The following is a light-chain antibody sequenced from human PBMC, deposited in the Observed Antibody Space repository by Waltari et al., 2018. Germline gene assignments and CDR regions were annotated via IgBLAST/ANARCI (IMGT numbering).Light chain of an antibody. CDR3: AAWGDSLSGPI. V-gene: IGLV1-47*01. J-gene: IGLJ1*01. Sequence: QSVLTQPPSTSGTPGQRVTISCSGSHSNIGSNYVYWYQQLPGTAPKLLIYKGSHGPSGVHDRFSGSNAGTSASLAISGLRSEDEADYYFAAWGDSLSGPIFATGTKVTV. CDR2: KGS. CDR1: HSNIGSNY.